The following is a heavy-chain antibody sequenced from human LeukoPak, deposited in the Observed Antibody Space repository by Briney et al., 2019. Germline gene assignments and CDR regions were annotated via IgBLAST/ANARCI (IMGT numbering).Heavy chain of an antibody. CDR3: ARVRAAADTRSYYYYGMGV. CDR1: GYTFTSYG. CDR2: ISAYNGNT. J-gene: IGHJ6*02. Sequence: ASVKVSCKASGYTFTSYGISWVRQAPGQGLEWMGWISAYNGNTNYAQKLQGRVTMTTDTSTSTAYMELRSLRSDDTAVYYCARVRAAADTRSYYYYGMGVWGQGTTVTVSS. V-gene: IGHV1-18*01. D-gene: IGHD6-13*01.